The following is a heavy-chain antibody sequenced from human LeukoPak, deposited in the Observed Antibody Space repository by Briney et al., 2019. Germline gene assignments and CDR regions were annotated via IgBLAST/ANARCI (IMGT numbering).Heavy chain of an antibody. D-gene: IGHD3-9*01. CDR3: ARERPPRYDILTGYHYYYYMDV. CDR2: INPNSGGT. V-gene: IGHV1-2*02. Sequence: ASVKVSCKASGYTFTGCYMHWVRQAPGQGLEWMGWINPNSGGTNYAQKFQGRVTMTRDTSISTAYMELSRLRSDDTAVYYCARERPPRYDILTGYHYYYYMDVWGKGTTVTVSS. J-gene: IGHJ6*03. CDR1: GYTFTGCY.